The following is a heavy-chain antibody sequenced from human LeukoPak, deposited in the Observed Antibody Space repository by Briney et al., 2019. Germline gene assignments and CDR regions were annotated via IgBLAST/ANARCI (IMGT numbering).Heavy chain of an antibody. CDR2: INPNSGGT. Sequence: GASVKVSCKASGCTFTGYYMHWVRQAPGQGLEWMGWINPNSGGTNYAQKFQGRVTMTRDTSISTAYMELSRLRSDDTAVYYCARERVVVPAAPWEPYYYYGMDVWGQGTTVTVSS. D-gene: IGHD2-2*01. CDR1: GCTFTGYY. CDR3: ARERVVVPAAPWEPYYYYGMDV. V-gene: IGHV1-2*02. J-gene: IGHJ6*02.